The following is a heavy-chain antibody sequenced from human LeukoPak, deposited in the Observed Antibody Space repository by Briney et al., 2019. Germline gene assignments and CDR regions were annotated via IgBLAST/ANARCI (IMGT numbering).Heavy chain of an antibody. CDR3: ARGGDSSGFY. CDR2: IYTSGST. J-gene: IGHJ4*02. D-gene: IGHD6-19*01. V-gene: IGHV4-4*07. Sequence: SETLSLTCTVSGGSISSYYWSWIRQPPGKGLEWIGRIYTSGSTNYNPSLKSRVTISVDKSKNQFSLKLSSVTAADAAVYYCARGGDSSGFYWGQGTLVTVSS. CDR1: GGSISSYY.